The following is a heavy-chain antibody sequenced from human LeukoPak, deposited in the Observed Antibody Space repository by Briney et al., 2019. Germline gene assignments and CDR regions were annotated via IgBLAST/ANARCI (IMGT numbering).Heavy chain of an antibody. V-gene: IGHV4-39*07. CDR2: IYYSGST. J-gene: IGHJ6*03. Sequence: SETLSLTCTVSGGSISSSSYYWGWIRQPPGKGLEWIGCIYYSGSTYYNPSLKSRVTISVDTSKNQFSLKLSSVTAADTAVYYCARAVYDFWSGYSGYYYYMDVWGKGTTATVSS. CDR3: ARAVYDFWSGYSGYYYYMDV. CDR1: GGSISSSSYY. D-gene: IGHD3-3*01.